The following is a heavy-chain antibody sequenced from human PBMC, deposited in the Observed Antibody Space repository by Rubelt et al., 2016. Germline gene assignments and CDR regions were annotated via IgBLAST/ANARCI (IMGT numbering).Heavy chain of an antibody. CDR1: GGSFSGYY. CDR2: INHSGST. J-gene: IGHJ5*02. V-gene: IGHV4-34*01. D-gene: IGHD3-10*01. CDR3: ARGGRYYGSGSYQRHNWFDP. Sequence: QVQLQQWGAGLLKPSETLSLTCAVYGGSFSGYYWSWIRQHQGKGLEWIGEINHSGSTNYNPSLKSRVTISVDTSKNEFSVKLSSVTAADTAVYYCARGGRYYGSGSYQRHNWFDPWGQGTLVTVSS.